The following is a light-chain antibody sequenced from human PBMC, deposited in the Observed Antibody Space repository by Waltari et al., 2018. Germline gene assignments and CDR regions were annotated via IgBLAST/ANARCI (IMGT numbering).Light chain of an antibody. CDR2: WAS. CDR3: QQYSSTPLT. J-gene: IGKJ4*01. CDR1: QSLLFHANNKNY. V-gene: IGKV4-1*01. Sequence: DIVMTQSPDSLAVSLGERATINCKPSQSLLFHANNKNYLAWYQQRPGHPPNLLISWASTRESGVPDRFSGSGSGTDFTLTISSLQAEDVAVYYCQQYSSTPLTFGGGTKVEIK.